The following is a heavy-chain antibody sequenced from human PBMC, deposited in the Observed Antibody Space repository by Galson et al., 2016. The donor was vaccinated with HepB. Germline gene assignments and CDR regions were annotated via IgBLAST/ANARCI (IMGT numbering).Heavy chain of an antibody. CDR3: TRGGFDY. J-gene: IGHJ4*02. Sequence: QSGAEVNKPGESLKISCKGSGYAFSSKWIGWVRQMPGKGLEWMGHIHPIDSATRYSPSFQGQVTMSADKSISTADLQWSSLKASDSAMYYCTRGGFDYWGQGTLVTVSS. V-gene: IGHV5-51*01. CDR1: GYAFSSKW. CDR2: IHPIDSAT.